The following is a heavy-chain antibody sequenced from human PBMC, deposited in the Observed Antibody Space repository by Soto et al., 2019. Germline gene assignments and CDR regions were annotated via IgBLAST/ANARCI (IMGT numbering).Heavy chain of an antibody. CDR1: GFTFSNYG. Sequence: QVQLVESGGGVVQPGRSLRLSCAASGFTFSNYGMHWVRQAPGKGLEWVAVISSDGSNKYYADSVKGRFTISRDNSKNTLHLQMHSLRPENTAVYFCAKDHCRQWELPTDYWGQGTLVTFSP. D-gene: IGHD1-26*01. J-gene: IGHJ4*02. CDR3: AKDHCRQWELPTDY. CDR2: ISSDGSNK. V-gene: IGHV3-30*18.